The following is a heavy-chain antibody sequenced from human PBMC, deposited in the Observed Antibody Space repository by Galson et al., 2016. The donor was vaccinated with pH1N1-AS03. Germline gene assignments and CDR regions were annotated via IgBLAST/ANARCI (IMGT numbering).Heavy chain of an antibody. Sequence: SVKVSCKASGGTFGNYAISWMRQAPGQGLEWMGGIHPIFGTPSYAQKFQGRLTVTADDSTSAAYMELSSLTSEDTAIHYCARDRHYDTSGRFYYESGHWGQGTLVIVSS. CDR1: GGTFGNYA. CDR3: ARDRHYDTSGRFYYESGH. J-gene: IGHJ4*02. V-gene: IGHV1-69*13. D-gene: IGHD3-22*01. CDR2: IHPIFGTP.